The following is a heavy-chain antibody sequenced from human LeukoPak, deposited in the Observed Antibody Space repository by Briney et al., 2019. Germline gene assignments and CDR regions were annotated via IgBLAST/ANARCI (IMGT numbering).Heavy chain of an antibody. D-gene: IGHD3-16*01. J-gene: IGHJ3*02. Sequence: GRSLRLSCAASGFTFSSYGMHWVRQAPGKGLEWVAVILNDGSQERYADSVKGRFTISRDNSKNTLFLQMNSLRAEDTAVYYCARDDALGDNALDIWGQGTMVTVFS. CDR2: ILNDGSQE. V-gene: IGHV3-33*01. CDR1: GFTFSSYG. CDR3: ARDDALGDNALDI.